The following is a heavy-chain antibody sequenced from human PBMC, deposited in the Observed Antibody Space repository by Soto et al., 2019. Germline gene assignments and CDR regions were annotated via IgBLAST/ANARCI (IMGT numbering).Heavy chain of an antibody. J-gene: IGHJ4*02. V-gene: IGHV1-8*02. CDR2: MNSKSGNK. CDR3: XXXXXXXXXXAYYDY. Sequence: QVQLEQSGAEVKKPGASVKVSCKPSGYTFIDYDVNWVRQATGQGLEWMGWMNSKSGNKGYAQKFQGRVTMTRDTSISTAYMELSXXXXXXXXXXXXXXXXXXXXXXAYYDYWGQGTLVTVSS. CDR1: GYTFIDYD.